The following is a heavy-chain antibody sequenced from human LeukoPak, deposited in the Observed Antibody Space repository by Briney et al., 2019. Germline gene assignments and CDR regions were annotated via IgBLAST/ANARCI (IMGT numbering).Heavy chain of an antibody. CDR3: ASRPIVVAAGINYYMDV. Sequence: GGSLRLSCAASGFTVSSNYMSWVRQAPGKGLEWVSVIYSGGSTYYADSVKGRFTISRDNSKNTLYLQMNSLRAEDTAVYYCASRPIVVAAGINYYMDVWGKGTTVTISS. V-gene: IGHV3-66*01. CDR2: IYSGGST. CDR1: GFTVSSNY. D-gene: IGHD2-2*02. J-gene: IGHJ6*03.